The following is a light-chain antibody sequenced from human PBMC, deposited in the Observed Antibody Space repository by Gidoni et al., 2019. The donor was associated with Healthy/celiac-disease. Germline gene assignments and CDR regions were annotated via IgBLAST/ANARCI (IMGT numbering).Light chain of an antibody. Sequence: DIQMTQSPSSLSASVGDRVTITCRASQSISSYLNWYQQTPGKAPKLLIYAASSLQRGVPSRFSGIGSGTDFTLTISSLQPEDFATYYCQQSYSTLWTFXQXTKVEIK. CDR3: QQSYSTLWT. J-gene: IGKJ1*01. CDR2: AAS. CDR1: QSISSY. V-gene: IGKV1-39*01.